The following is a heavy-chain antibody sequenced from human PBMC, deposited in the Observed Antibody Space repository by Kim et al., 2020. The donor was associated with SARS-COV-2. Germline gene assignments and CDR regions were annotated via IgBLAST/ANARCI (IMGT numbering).Heavy chain of an antibody. Sequence: SETLSLTCAVYGGSFSGYYWSWIRQPPGKGLEWIGEINHSGSTNYNPSLKSRVTISVDTSKNQFSLKLSSVTAADTAVYYCARGKGAAAGPGSYFDYWGQGTLVTVSS. V-gene: IGHV4-34*01. J-gene: IGHJ4*02. D-gene: IGHD6-13*01. CDR1: GGSFSGYY. CDR2: INHSGST. CDR3: ARGKGAAAGPGSYFDY.